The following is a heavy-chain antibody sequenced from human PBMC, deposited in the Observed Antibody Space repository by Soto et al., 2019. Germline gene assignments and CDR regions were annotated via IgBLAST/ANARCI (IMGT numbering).Heavy chain of an antibody. V-gene: IGHV4-59*08. J-gene: IGHJ4*02. CDR3: ARGTGYTSGWYEFADY. D-gene: IGHD6-19*01. Sequence: QVQLQESGPGLVKPSETLSLICTVSGSSSRTYYWTWVRQTPGKGLEWIGYVSDSGTTKYSPSLKSRLTISIDTSKNQFTLKLNSVTAADTAMYYCARGTGYTSGWYEFADYWGQGTLVTVSS. CDR1: GSSSRTYY. CDR2: VSDSGTT.